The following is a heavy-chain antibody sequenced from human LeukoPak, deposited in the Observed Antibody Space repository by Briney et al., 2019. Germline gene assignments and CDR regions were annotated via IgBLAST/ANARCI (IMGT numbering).Heavy chain of an antibody. CDR2: INSDGSST. Sequence: GGSLRLSCAASGFTFSSYWMHWVRRAPGKGLVWVSRINSDGSSTSYADSVKGRFTISRDNAKNTLYLQMNSLRAEDTAVYYCARYHEEEWLVNAFDIWGQGTMVTVSS. J-gene: IGHJ3*02. CDR3: ARYHEEEWLVNAFDI. D-gene: IGHD6-19*01. CDR1: GFTFSSYW. V-gene: IGHV3-74*01.